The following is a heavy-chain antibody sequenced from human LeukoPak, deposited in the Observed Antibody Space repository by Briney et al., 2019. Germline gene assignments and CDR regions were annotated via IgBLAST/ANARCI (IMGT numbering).Heavy chain of an antibody. J-gene: IGHJ4*02. CDR3: ARDLEAFDY. CDR2: IYPRDGST. V-gene: IGHV1-46*01. Sequence: ASVKVSCTASGCTFSSDPISWVRQAPGQGLEWMGMIYPRDGSTSYAQKFQGRVTVTRDTSTSTVHMELSGLRSEDTAIYYCARDLEAFDYWGQGTLVTVSS. CDR1: GCTFSSDP.